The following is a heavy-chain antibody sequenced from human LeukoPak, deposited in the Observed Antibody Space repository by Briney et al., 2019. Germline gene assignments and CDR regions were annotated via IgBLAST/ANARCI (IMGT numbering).Heavy chain of an antibody. CDR1: GFTFSSYA. CDR3: AKSDCSSTSCYINY. CDR2: ISGSGGST. Sequence: GASQRLSCAASGFTFSSYAMSWVRQAPGKGLEWVSAISGSGGSTYYADSVKGRFTISRDNSKNTLYLQMNSLRAEDTAVYYCAKSDCSSTSCYINYWGQGTLVTVSS. J-gene: IGHJ4*02. V-gene: IGHV3-23*01. D-gene: IGHD2-2*02.